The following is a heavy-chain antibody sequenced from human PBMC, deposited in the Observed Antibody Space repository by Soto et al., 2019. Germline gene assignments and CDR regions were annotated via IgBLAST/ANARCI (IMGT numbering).Heavy chain of an antibody. CDR1: GVSVSSESHY. CDR2: IYYTGST. J-gene: IGHJ6*02. Sequence: PSETLSLTCTVSGVSVSSESHYWSWIGQTPGKGLEWIGYIYYTGSTNYNPSLKGRVTMSVDTSRDQVSLRLRSVTRADTAVYYCARDQYDFRSGSYYYAMDVWGQGTKVTVSS. CDR3: ARDQYDFRSGSYYYAMDV. V-gene: IGHV4-61*01. D-gene: IGHD3-3*01.